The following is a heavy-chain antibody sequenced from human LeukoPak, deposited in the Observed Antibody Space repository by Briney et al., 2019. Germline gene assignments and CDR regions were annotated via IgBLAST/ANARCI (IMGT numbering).Heavy chain of an antibody. V-gene: IGHV3-30-3*01. J-gene: IGHJ3*01. CDR2: ISYDGSNK. CDR3: ARAPRDF. Sequence: QPGGSLRLSCAASGFTFSSYAMHWVRQAPGKGLEWVAVISYDGSNKYYADSVKGRFTISRDNSKNTLYLQMNSLRAEDTAVYYCARAPRDFWGQGTMVTVSS. CDR1: GFTFSSYA.